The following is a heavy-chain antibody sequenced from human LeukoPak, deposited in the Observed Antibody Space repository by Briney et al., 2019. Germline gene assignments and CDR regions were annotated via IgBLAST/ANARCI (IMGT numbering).Heavy chain of an antibody. CDR2: ISYDGSDK. CDR3: ARQFDY. V-gene: IGHV3-30*03. CDR1: GVTFSSYD. J-gene: IGHJ4*02. Sequence: QAGGSLRLSCAASGVTFSSYDMHWVRQAPGKGLEWVAVISYDGSDKYYSDSVKGRFTISRDNSKHTLYLQMNSLRAEDTAVYYCARQFDYWGQGALVTVFS.